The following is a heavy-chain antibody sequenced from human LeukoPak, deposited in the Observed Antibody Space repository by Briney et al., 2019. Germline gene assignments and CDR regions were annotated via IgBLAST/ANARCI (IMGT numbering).Heavy chain of an antibody. CDR3: ARVPGYCSSTSCPLYYYYGMDV. J-gene: IGHJ6*02. V-gene: IGHV1-2*02. D-gene: IGHD2-2*01. CDR2: INPNSGGT. Sequence: ASVKVSCKASGYTFTGYYMHWVRQAPGQGLEWMGWINPNSGGTNYAQKFQGRVTMTRDTSISTAYMELSRLRSDDTAVYYCARVPGYCSSTSCPLYYYYGMDVWGQGTTVTVSS. CDR1: GYTFTGYY.